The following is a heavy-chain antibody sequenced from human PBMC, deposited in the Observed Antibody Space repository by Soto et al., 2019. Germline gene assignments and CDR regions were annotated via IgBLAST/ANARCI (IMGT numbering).Heavy chain of an antibody. D-gene: IGHD3-3*01. CDR1: GGSISSSSYY. V-gene: IGHV4-39*01. CDR3: ARHFSPQGHEFGVDSDFNWFDP. CDR2: IYYSGST. Sequence: SETLSLTCTVSGGSISSSSYYWGWIRQPPGMGLEWIGSIYYSGSTYYNPSLKSRVTISVDTSKNQFSLKLSSVTAADTAVYYCARHFSPQGHEFGVDSDFNWFDPWGQGTLVTVSS. J-gene: IGHJ5*02.